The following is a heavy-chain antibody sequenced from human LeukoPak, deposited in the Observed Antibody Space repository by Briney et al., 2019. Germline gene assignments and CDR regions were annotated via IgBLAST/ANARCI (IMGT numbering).Heavy chain of an antibody. Sequence: QPGRSLGLSCAASGFTFSSYGMHWVRQAPGKGLEWVAVIWYDGSNKYYADSVKGRFTISRDNSKNTLYLQMNSLRAEDTAVYYCARQLLSGEVFDYWGQGTLVTVSS. D-gene: IGHD2-2*01. CDR3: ARQLLSGEVFDY. CDR1: GFTFSSYG. J-gene: IGHJ4*02. V-gene: IGHV3-33*01. CDR2: IWYDGSNK.